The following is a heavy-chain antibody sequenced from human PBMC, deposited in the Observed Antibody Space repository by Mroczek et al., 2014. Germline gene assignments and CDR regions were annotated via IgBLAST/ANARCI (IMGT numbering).Heavy chain of an antibody. D-gene: IGHD2-2*01. Sequence: QVQLQQSGPGLVKPSETLSLTCTVSGGSISSYYWSWIRQPPGKGLEWIGYIYYSGSTNYNPSLKSRVTISVDTSKNQFSLKLSSVTAADTAVYYCARGYAPDYWGQGTLVTVSS. CDR3: ARGYAPDY. CDR2: IYYSGST. CDR1: GGSISSYY. J-gene: IGHJ4*02. V-gene: IGHV4-59*01.